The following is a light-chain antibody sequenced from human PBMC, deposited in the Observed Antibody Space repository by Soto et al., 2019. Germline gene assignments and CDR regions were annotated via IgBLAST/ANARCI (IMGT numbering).Light chain of an antibody. Sequence: DIVMTQSPLSLPVTPGEPASISYRSSQSLLHSSGRYYLDWYLQKPGQSPQLLIYLGSHRASGVPDRFSGSGSGTDFTLTISRVEAEDVGIYYCIQALQTPFTFGGGTRVEIK. J-gene: IGKJ4*01. CDR3: IQALQTPFT. CDR2: LGS. V-gene: IGKV2-28*01. CDR1: QSLLHSSGRYY.